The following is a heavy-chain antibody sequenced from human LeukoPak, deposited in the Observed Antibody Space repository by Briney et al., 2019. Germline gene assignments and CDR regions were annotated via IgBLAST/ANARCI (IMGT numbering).Heavy chain of an antibody. CDR2: IYYSGST. CDR3: ARWGENYYDSSGSNSFDP. CDR1: GGSISSGGYY. V-gene: IGHV4-31*03. J-gene: IGHJ5*02. D-gene: IGHD3-22*01. Sequence: PSQTLSLTCNVSGGSISSGGYYWSWIRQHPGKGLEWIGYIYYSGSTYYNPSLKSRVTISVDTSKNQFSLKLSSVTAADTAVYYCARWGENYYDSSGSNSFDPWGQGTLVTVSS.